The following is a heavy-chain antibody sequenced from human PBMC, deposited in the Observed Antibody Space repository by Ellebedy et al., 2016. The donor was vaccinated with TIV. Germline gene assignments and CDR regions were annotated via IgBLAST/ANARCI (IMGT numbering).Heavy chain of an antibody. V-gene: IGHV1-24*01. D-gene: IGHD1-26*01. CDR2: FDPEDGET. Sequence: ASVKVSXKASGGTFSSYAISWVRQAPGKGLEWMGGFDPEDGETIYAQKFQGRVTMTEDTSTDTAYMELSSLRSEDTAVYYCATAIVGANFDYWGQGTLVTVSS. J-gene: IGHJ4*02. CDR3: ATAIVGANFDY. CDR1: GGTFSSYA.